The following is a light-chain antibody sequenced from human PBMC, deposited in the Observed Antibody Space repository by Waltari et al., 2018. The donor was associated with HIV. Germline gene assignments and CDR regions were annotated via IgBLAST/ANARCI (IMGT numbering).Light chain of an antibody. J-gene: IGLJ3*02. Sequence: HSALTQPRSVSGSPGQSVTISCTGTSSDVGDYNYVSWYQQPPGKAPKLLIFDITKRPSGVPDRFSGSKSGNTASLTISGLHLEDEANYYCCSYAGTYTWVFGGGTTLTVL. CDR2: DIT. CDR1: SSDVGDYNY. CDR3: CSYAGTYTWV. V-gene: IGLV2-11*01.